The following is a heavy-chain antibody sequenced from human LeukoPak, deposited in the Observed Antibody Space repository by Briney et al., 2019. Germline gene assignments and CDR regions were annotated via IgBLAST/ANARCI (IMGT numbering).Heavy chain of an antibody. Sequence: GRSLRLSCAASGFTFSSYAMHWVRQAPGKGLEWVAVISYDGSNKYYADSVKGRFTISRDNSKNTLYLQMNSLRAEDTAVYYCARETGGRFDYWGQGTLVTVSS. V-gene: IGHV3-30-3*01. CDR3: ARETGGRFDY. J-gene: IGHJ4*02. CDR1: GFTFSSYA. CDR2: ISYDGSNK. D-gene: IGHD2-15*01.